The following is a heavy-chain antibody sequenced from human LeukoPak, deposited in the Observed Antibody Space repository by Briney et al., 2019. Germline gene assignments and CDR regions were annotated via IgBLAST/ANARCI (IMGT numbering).Heavy chain of an antibody. CDR1: GFTFSDYY. CDR2: ISSSGSTI. D-gene: IGHD5-24*01. CDR3: ARGSRDGYNEDY. J-gene: IGHJ4*02. V-gene: IGHV3-11*01. Sequence: SGGSLRLSCAASGFTFSDYYMSWIRQAPGRGLEWVSYISSSGSTIYYADSVKGRFTISRDNAKNSLYLQMNSLRAEDTAVYYCARGSRDGYNEDYWGQGTLVTVSS.